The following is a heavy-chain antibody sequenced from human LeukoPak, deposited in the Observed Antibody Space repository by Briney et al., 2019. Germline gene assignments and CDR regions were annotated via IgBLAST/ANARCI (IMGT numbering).Heavy chain of an antibody. CDR2: IYYSGST. CDR1: GGSISSYY. V-gene: IGHV4-59*01. Sequence: SSETLSLTFTVSGGSISSYYWSWIRQPPGKGLEWIGYIYYSGSTNYNPSLKSRVTISVDTSKNQFSLKLSSVTAADTAVYYCARSDTYGDSTFDYWGQGTLVTVSS. D-gene: IGHD4-17*01. J-gene: IGHJ4*02. CDR3: ARSDTYGDSTFDY.